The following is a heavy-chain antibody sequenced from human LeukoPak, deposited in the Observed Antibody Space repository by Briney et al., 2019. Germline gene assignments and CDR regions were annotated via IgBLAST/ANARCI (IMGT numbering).Heavy chain of an antibody. CDR3: AKSGSYYFLYWYFDL. CDR2: ISYDGSNK. D-gene: IGHD1-26*01. Sequence: GGSLRLSCAASGFTFSSYGMHWVRQAPGKGLEWVAVISYDGSNKYYADSVKGRFTISRDNSKNTLYLQMNSLRAEDTAVYYCAKSGSYYFLYWYFDLWGRGTLVTVSS. J-gene: IGHJ2*01. CDR1: GFTFSSYG. V-gene: IGHV3-30*18.